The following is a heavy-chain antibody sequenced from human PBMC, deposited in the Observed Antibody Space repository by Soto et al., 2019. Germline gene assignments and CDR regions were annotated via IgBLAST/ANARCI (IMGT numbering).Heavy chain of an antibody. CDR2: ISSSSNTI. V-gene: IGHV3-48*01. J-gene: IGHJ6*02. CDR1: GFTFSSYS. CDR3: AIMDRHYFRFANYNYGMAV. Sequence: EVQLVESGGGLVQPGGSLRLSCAASGFTFSSYSMNWVRQGPGKGLEWVSYISSSSNTIYYADSVKGRFSISRDNAKSSLYLQMNLLRREHTPVYYCAIMDRHYFRFANYNYGMAVWGQGTTVTVSS. D-gene: IGHD3-10*02.